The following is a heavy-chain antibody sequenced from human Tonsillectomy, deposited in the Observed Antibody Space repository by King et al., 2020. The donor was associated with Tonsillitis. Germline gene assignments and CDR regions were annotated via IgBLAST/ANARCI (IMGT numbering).Heavy chain of an antibody. CDR3: ARXEXXXSGGYXHWFXS. J-gene: IGHJ5*01. CDR1: GXIFXNXA. D-gene: IGHD3-10*01. V-gene: IGHV3-30-3*01. Sequence: VQLVESGGGVVQPRXSLRLSXAAXGXIFXNXAMHWVRQAPGKGLEWVAVISYDGSTKYYAESVKGRFTFSRDNSKNTLYLQMNSLRVEDTAVYYCARXEXXXSGGYXHWFXSWGXXTLVTV. CDR2: ISYDGSTK.